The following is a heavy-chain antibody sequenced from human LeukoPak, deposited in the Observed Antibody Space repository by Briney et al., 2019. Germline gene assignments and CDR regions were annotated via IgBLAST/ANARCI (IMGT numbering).Heavy chain of an antibody. CDR3: ARGYDILTGYYPNWFDP. J-gene: IGHJ5*02. D-gene: IGHD3-9*01. CDR2: INPSGGST. V-gene: IGHV1-46*01. CDR1: GHTFTSYY. Sequence: ASVKVSCKASGHTFTSYYMHWVRQAPGQGLEWMGIINPSGGSTSYAQKFQGRVTMTRDTSTSTVYMELSSLRSEDTAVYYCARGYDILTGYYPNWFDPWGQGTLVTVSS.